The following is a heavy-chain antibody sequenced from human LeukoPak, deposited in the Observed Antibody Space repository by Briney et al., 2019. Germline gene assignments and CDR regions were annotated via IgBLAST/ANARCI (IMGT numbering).Heavy chain of an antibody. CDR2: ISYDGSNK. V-gene: IGHV3-30*04. Sequence: GGSLRLSCAASGFTFSSYAMHWVRQAPGKGLEWVALISYDGSNKYYADSVKARFIISRDNSKNTVYLQMNSLRAEDTAVYYCAKDGTYYYDSSGYYSTWGQGTLVTVSS. J-gene: IGHJ5*02. CDR3: AKDGTYYYDSSGYYST. CDR1: GFTFSSYA. D-gene: IGHD3-22*01.